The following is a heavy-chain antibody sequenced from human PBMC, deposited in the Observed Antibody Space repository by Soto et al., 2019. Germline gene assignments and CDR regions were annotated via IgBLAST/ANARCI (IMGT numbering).Heavy chain of an antibody. D-gene: IGHD4-4*01. CDR2: IIPMSAAT. V-gene: IGHV1-69*01. Sequence: QVQLAQSGAEVRKPGSSVKVSCRASGGSFSDFAFSWVRQAPGQGLEWMGGIIPMSAATKYAQRFRGRVTITADAATRTVYLALSSLTSDDAAVYYCARGGIVAVPDALSSYDDYTNYRFDSWGQGTLVSVSS. CDR1: GGSFSDFA. CDR3: ARGGIVAVPDALSSYDDYTNYRFDS. J-gene: IGHJ4*02.